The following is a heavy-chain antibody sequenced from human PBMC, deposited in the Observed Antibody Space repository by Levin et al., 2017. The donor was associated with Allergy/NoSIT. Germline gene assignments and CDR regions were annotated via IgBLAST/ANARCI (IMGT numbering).Heavy chain of an antibody. CDR2: ISYDGSNK. J-gene: IGHJ4*02. CDR3: ARAGRQWLPDY. CDR1: GFTFSSYA. V-gene: IGHV3-30-3*01. Sequence: LSLTCAASGFTFSSYAMHWVRQAPGKGLEWVAIISYDGSNKYYADSVKGRFTISRDNSKNTLYLQMNSLYAEDTAVYYCARAGRQWLPDYWGQGTLVTVSS. D-gene: IGHD6-19*01.